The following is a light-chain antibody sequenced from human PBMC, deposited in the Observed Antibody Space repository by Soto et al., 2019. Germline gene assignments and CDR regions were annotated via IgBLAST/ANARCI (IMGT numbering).Light chain of an antibody. CDR1: SGHSSYI. CDR3: ETWDSNTRV. V-gene: IGLV4-60*02. CDR2: LDGSGSY. Sequence: QLVLTQSSSASASLGSSVKLTCTLSSGHSSYIIAWHQQQPGKAPRYLMKLDGSGSYNKGSGVPDRFSGSSSGADRYLTISNLQFEDEADYYCETWDSNTRVVGGGTKLTVL. J-gene: IGLJ3*02.